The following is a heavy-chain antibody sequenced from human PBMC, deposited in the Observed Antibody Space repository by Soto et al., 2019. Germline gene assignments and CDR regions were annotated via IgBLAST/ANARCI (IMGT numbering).Heavy chain of an antibody. V-gene: IGHV5-51*01. D-gene: IGHD3-22*01. J-gene: IGHJ4*02. CDR2: INPGDSES. CDR3: TSHSPDDMIRK. CDR1: GYSFSNYW. Sequence: PGESLKISCKASGYSFSNYWIGWVRQMPGKGLEWMAIINPGDSESRYSPSFQGQVTISADKSISTAYLQWNSLKASDTAVYYCTSHSPDDMIRKWGQGTQVTVSS.